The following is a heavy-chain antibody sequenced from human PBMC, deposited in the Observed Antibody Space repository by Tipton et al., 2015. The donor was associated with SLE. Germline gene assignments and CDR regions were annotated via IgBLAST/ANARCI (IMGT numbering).Heavy chain of an antibody. V-gene: IGHV4-39*07. Sequence: TLSLTCTVSGASISSSNYYWGWIRQSTGKGLGWIGSIYYTGSTYYNPSLKSRVTISIDKSQSQFSLKLNSVSAADTAVYYCARHQSSGPQPYYWGQGTLVTVSS. CDR3: ARHQSSGPQPYY. CDR2: IYYTGST. J-gene: IGHJ4*02. D-gene: IGHD6-19*01. CDR1: GASISSSNYY.